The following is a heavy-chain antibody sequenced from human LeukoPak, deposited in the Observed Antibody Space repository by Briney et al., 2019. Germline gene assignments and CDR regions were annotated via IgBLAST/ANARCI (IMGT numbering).Heavy chain of an antibody. J-gene: IGHJ4*02. V-gene: IGHV3-23*01. CDR2: ISGSGGST. CDR3: AKLMEGGSYYGSDY. Sequence: GGSLRLSCAASGFTFSSYAMSWVRQAPGKGLEWVSAISGSGGSTYYADSVKGRFTISRDNSKNTLYPQMNSLRAEDTAVYYCAKLMEGGSYYGSDYWGQGTLVTVSS. CDR1: GFTFSSYA. D-gene: IGHD1-26*01.